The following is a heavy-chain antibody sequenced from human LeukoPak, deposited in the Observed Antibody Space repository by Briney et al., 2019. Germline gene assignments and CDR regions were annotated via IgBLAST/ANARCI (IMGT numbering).Heavy chain of an antibody. V-gene: IGHV4-38-2*01. J-gene: IGHJ4*02. D-gene: IGHD6-13*01. Sequence: SDTLSLTCAVSGYSISSGYYWGWIRQPPGKGLEWIGSIYHSGSTYYNPSLKSRVTISVDTSKNQFSLKLSSVTAADTAVYYCARSKSSSWYFDYWGQGTLVTVSS. CDR1: GYSISSGYY. CDR3: ARSKSSSWYFDY. CDR2: IYHSGST.